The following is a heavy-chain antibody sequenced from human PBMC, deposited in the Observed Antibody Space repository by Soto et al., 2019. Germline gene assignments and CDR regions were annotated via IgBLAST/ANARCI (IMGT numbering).Heavy chain of an antibody. CDR1: GDSISSGGYY. CDR3: AREEGAQFDWYFDL. J-gene: IGHJ2*01. Sequence: QVQLQESGPGLVKPSQTLSLTCSVSGDSISSGGYYWNWIRQLPGKGLEWIGYTSYSGSTYYNPSLTSPAIISVDTSKNQSSLKLTSLPAADTAVYYSAREEGAQFDWYFDLWGRGTLVTVSS. CDR2: TSYSGST. V-gene: IGHV4-31*01.